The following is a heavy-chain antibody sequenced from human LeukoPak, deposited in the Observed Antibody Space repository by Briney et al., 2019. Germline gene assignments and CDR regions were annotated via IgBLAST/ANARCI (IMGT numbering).Heavy chain of an antibody. V-gene: IGHV1-69*01. CDR2: IIPIFGTA. CDR3: ANRVVLSGELTYAFDI. CDR1: GGTFSSYA. J-gene: IGHJ3*02. D-gene: IGHD1-26*01. Sequence: GSSVKVSCKASGGTFSSYAISWVRQAPGQGLEWMGGIIPIFGTANYAQKFQGRVTITADESTSTAYMELSSLRSEDTAVYYCANRVVLSGELTYAFDIWGQGTMVTVSS.